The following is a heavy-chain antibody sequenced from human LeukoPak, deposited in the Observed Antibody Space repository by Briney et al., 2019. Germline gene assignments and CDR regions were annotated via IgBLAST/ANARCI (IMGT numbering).Heavy chain of an antibody. CDR3: ARELREHGVFDI. J-gene: IGHJ3*02. Sequence: PGGSLRLSCAASGFTFSNYAMNWVRQAPGRGLEWVSEIYSDGSTYYAASVKGRFSISRDNSKNTVYVQMNSLRVEGTAVYYCARELREHGVFDIWGQGTMVTVSS. CDR2: IYSDGST. V-gene: IGHV3-23*03. CDR1: GFTFSNYA. D-gene: IGHD1-26*01.